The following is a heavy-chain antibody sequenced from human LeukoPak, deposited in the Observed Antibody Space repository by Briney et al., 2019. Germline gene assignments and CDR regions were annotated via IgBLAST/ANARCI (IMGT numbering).Heavy chain of an antibody. CDR2: TYYRCKWYN. J-gene: IGHJ6*03. CDR3: ARGVYCTNGVCYYYYYMDV. D-gene: IGHD2-8*01. CDR1: GDIVSSNSAA. V-gene: IGHV6-1*01. Sequence: SQTLSLACAISGDIVSSNSAAWNWIRQSPSRGLEWLGRTYYRCKWYNDYAVSVKSRITINPDTSKNQFSLQLNSVTPEDTAVYYCARGVYCTNGVCYYYYYMDVWGKGTTVTVSS.